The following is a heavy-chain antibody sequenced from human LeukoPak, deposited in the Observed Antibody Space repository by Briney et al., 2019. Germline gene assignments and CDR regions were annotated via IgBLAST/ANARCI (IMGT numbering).Heavy chain of an antibody. Sequence: GGSLRLSCAASGFTFSSYEMNWVRQAPGKGLEWVSYISSSGSTIYYADSVKGRFTISRDNAKNSLYLQMNSLRAEDTAVYYCARAAYSNYAFDYWGQGTLVTVSS. CDR3: ARAAYSNYAFDY. V-gene: IGHV3-48*03. J-gene: IGHJ4*02. D-gene: IGHD4-11*01. CDR1: GFTFSSYE. CDR2: ISSSGSTI.